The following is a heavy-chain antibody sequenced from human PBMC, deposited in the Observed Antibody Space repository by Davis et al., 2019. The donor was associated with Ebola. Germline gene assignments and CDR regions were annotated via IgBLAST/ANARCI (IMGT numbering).Heavy chain of an antibody. J-gene: IGHJ6*04. CDR2: ISSSSSYI. Sequence: GESLKISCAASGFTFSSYSMNWVRQAPGKGLEWVSSISSSSSYIYYADSVKGRFTISRDNSKSTLYLQMSSLRAEDTAIYYCAKFLSSSWSYYYYYGMDVWGKGTTVTVSS. CDR3: AKFLSSSWSYYYYYGMDV. V-gene: IGHV3-21*04. D-gene: IGHD6-13*01. CDR1: GFTFSSYS.